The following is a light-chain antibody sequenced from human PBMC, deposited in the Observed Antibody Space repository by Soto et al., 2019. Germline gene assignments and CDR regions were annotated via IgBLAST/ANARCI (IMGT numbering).Light chain of an antibody. V-gene: IGKV1-27*01. CDR3: LHDYNYPYT. Sequence: DFQMTQSPSSLSASVGDRVTITCRASQGIAKSLAWYQQKPGKAPKLLIYSASTLQSGVPSRFSGSGSGTDFTLTISSLQPEDFATYYCLHDYNYPYTLGQGTKVDIK. J-gene: IGKJ2*01. CDR2: SAS. CDR1: QGIAKS.